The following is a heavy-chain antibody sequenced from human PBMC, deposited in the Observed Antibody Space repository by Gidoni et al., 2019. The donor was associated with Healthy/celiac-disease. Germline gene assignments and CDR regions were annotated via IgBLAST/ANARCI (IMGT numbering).Heavy chain of an antibody. V-gene: IGHV4-61*02. CDR3: ARGVLLWFGEDSAFDI. D-gene: IGHD3-10*01. J-gene: IGHJ3*02. Sequence: QVQLQESGPGLVKPSQTLSLTCTVSGGSISSGSYYWSWIRQPAGKGLEWLGRIYTSGSTNYNPSLKSRVTISVDTSKNQFSLKLSSVTAADTAVYYCARGVLLWFGEDSAFDIWGQGTMVTVSS. CDR1: GGSISSGSYY. CDR2: IYTSGST.